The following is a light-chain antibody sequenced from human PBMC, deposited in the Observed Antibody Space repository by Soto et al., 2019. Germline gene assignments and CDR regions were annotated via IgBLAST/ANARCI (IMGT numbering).Light chain of an antibody. CDR3: QQRSGWPRT. Sequence: EVVLPQSPCTLSLSPGERATLSCRASQSVSSSYLAWLQHKPGQAPRLLIYDTSSRATGIPARFSGSGSGTDFTLTISSLEPEDFALYYCQQRSGWPRTFGQGTKVDI. CDR2: DTS. CDR1: QSVSSSY. J-gene: IGKJ1*01. V-gene: IGKV3-11*01.